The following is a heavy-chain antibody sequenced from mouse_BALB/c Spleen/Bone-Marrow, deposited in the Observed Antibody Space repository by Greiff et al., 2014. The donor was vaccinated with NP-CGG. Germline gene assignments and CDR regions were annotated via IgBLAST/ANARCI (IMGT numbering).Heavy chain of an antibody. CDR1: GFNIKDYY. J-gene: IGHJ4*01. Sequence: VQLQQSGAELVRPGALVKLSRKASGFNIKDYYMHWVKQRPEQGLEWIGWIDPENGNTIYDPKFQGKASITADTSSNTAYLQLSSLTSEDTAVYYCARCNWDEYYAIDYWGQGTSVTVSS. D-gene: IGHD4-1*01. V-gene: IGHV14-1*02. CDR3: ARCNWDEYYAIDY. CDR2: IDPENGNT.